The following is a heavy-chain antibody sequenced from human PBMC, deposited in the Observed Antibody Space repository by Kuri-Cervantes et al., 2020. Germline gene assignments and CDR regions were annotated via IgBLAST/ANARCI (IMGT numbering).Heavy chain of an antibody. J-gene: IGHJ3*02. CDR1: GFIFSSYW. Sequence: GESLKISCAASGFIFSSYWMTWVRQAPGKGLEWMAIIKPDGSDKYYVDSVKGRFTISRDNAKNSLYLQMNSLRAEDTAVYYCARQSIQSAFDIWGQGTMVTVSS. D-gene: IGHD3-3*02. V-gene: IGHV3-7*01. CDR3: ARQSIQSAFDI. CDR2: IKPDGSDK.